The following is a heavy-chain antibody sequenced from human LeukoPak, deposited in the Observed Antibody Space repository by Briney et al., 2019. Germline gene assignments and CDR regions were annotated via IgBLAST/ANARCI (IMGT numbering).Heavy chain of an antibody. J-gene: IGHJ5*02. CDR3: ATDKGYRQWFDP. D-gene: IGHD5-24*01. Sequence: PSETLSLTCVVSGYFISSGHYWGWIRQPPGKGLEWIGSIYHSGSTYYNPSLKSRVSISVDTSKNQFSLKLTSVTAADTAVYYCATDKGYRQWFDPWGQGTLVTVSS. CDR2: IYHSGST. CDR1: GYFISSGHY. V-gene: IGHV4-38-2*02.